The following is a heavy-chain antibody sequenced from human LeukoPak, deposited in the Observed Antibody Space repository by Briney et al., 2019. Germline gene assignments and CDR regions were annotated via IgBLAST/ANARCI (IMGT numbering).Heavy chain of an antibody. CDR2: ILDDVTNK. CDR3: VRGGTGNGWYYALDF. D-gene: IGHD6-19*01. Sequence: GGSLRLSCATSRFTFSNFGMHWVRQARGKALEWVAVILDDVTNKYYVDSVKGRFTISRDNSKSTLYLQMNSLRVEDTAVYYCVRGGTGNGWYYALDFWGQGTLVTVSS. V-gene: IGHV3-30*03. J-gene: IGHJ4*02. CDR1: RFTFSNFG.